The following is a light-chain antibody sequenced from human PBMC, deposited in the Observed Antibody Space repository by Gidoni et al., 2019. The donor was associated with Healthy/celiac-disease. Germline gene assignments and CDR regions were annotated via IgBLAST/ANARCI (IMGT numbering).Light chain of an antibody. Sequence: QSALTPPASVSGSPGQSITIPCTGTSSDVGGYNYVCWYQQHPGKAPKLMIYEVSNRPSGVSNRFSGSKSGNTASLTISGLQAEDEADYYCSSYTSSSTLYVFGTGTKVTV. V-gene: IGLV2-14*01. CDR3: SSYTSSSTLYV. CDR1: SSDVGGYNY. J-gene: IGLJ1*01. CDR2: EVS.